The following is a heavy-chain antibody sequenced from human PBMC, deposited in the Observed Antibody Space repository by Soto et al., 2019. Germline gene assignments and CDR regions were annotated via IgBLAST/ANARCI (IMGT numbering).Heavy chain of an antibody. CDR1: GYTLTELS. CDR3: ARGGGWYVWFDP. Sequence: GASVKVSCKVSGYTLTELSMHWVRQAPGQRLEWMGWINAGNGNTKYSQKFQGRVTITRDTSASTAYMELSSLRSEDTAVYYCARGGGWYVWFDPWGQGTLVTVSS. CDR2: INAGNGNT. V-gene: IGHV1-3*01. D-gene: IGHD6-19*01. J-gene: IGHJ5*02.